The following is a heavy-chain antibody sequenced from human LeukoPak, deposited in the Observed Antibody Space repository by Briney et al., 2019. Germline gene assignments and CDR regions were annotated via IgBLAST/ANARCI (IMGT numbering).Heavy chain of an antibody. V-gene: IGHV4-59*02. J-gene: IGHJ1*01. D-gene: IGHD3-10*01. Sequence: PSETLSLTCSVSGGPVTSYYWSWIRQPPGEGLEWIGHIYYTGSINYSPSFKSRVTISIDTSKNQLSLKLSSVTAADTAVYYCAAGGEYFQHWGQGTLVTVSS. CDR2: IYYTGSI. CDR1: GGPVTSYY. CDR3: AAGGEYFQH.